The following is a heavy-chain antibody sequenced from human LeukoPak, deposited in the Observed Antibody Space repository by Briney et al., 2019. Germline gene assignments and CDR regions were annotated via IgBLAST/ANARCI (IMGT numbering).Heavy chain of an antibody. CDR2: IYTSGST. V-gene: IGHV4-4*07. J-gene: IGHJ4*02. CDR3: ARHNRPTDNSNYCEDY. Sequence: SETLSLTCTVSGGSISSYYWSWIRQPAGKGLEWIGRIYTSGSTNYNPSLKSRVTMSVDTSKNQFSLTLNSVTAADTAVYYCARHNRPTDNSNYCEDYWGQGTLVSVSS. D-gene: IGHD3-22*01. CDR1: GGSISSYY.